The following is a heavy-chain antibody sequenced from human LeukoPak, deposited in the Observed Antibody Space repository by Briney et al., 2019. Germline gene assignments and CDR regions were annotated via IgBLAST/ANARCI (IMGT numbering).Heavy chain of an antibody. J-gene: IGHJ3*01. V-gene: IGHV1-8*03. CDR1: GYTFTGYD. D-gene: IGHD6-6*01. CDR3: ARGVEQLVDDAFDL. Sequence: ASVKVSCKASGYTFTGYDINWVRQATGQGLEWMGWMNPNSGNTGYAQKFQGRVAITRNTSISTAYMELSSLRSEDTAVYYCARGVEQLVDDAFDLWGQGTMVTVSS. CDR2: MNPNSGNT.